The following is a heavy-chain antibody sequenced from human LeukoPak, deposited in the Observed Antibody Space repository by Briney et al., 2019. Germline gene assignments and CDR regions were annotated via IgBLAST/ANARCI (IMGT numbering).Heavy chain of an antibody. J-gene: IGHJ4*02. CDR3: ARDRLGLFDY. CDR2: IYHSGST. D-gene: IGHD3-16*01. V-gene: IGHV4-38-2*02. Sequence: SETLSLTCTVSGYSISSGYYWGWIRQPPGNGLEWIGSIYHSGSTYYNPSLKSRVTISVDTSKNQFSLKLSSVTAADTDVYYCARDRLGLFDYWGQGTLVTVST. CDR1: GYSISSGYY.